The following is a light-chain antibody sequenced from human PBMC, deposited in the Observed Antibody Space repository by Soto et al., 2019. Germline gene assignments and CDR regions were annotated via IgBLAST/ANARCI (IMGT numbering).Light chain of an antibody. CDR2: DAS. Sequence: EIVMTQSPATLSVSPGERATLSCRASQSLSNLAWYQQKPGQAPRLLIYDASTRATGIPARFSGSGSGTEFTLTISSLQSEDSAVYYCQQYNNWPITFGQGTRLEIK. CDR3: QQYNNWPIT. J-gene: IGKJ5*01. CDR1: QSLSN. V-gene: IGKV3-15*01.